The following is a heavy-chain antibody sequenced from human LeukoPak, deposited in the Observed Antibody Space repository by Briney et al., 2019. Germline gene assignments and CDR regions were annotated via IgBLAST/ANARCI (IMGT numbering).Heavy chain of an antibody. CDR3: ARDLAPYSSSWYSYYYYCMDV. CDR1: GYTFTSYG. J-gene: IGHJ6*02. Sequence: GASVKVSCKASGYTFTSYGISWVRQAPGQGLEWMGWISAYNGNTNYAQKLQGRVTMTTDTSTSTAYMELRSLRSDDTAVYYCARDLAPYSSSWYSYYYYCMDVWGQGTTVTVSS. V-gene: IGHV1-18*01. D-gene: IGHD6-13*01. CDR2: ISAYNGNT.